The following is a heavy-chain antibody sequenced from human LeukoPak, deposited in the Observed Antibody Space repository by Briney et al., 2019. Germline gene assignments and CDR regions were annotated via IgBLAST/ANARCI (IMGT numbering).Heavy chain of an antibody. J-gene: IGHJ3*02. V-gene: IGHV4-34*01. CDR2: INHSGST. CDR1: GGSFSGYY. Sequence: NPSETLSLTCAVYGGSFSGYYWSWIRQPPGKGLEWIGEINHSGSTYYNPSLKSRVTISVDTSKNQFSLKLSSVTAADTAVYYCARHRGYGDYSDAFDIWGQGTMVTVSS. CDR3: ARHRGYGDYSDAFDI. D-gene: IGHD4-17*01.